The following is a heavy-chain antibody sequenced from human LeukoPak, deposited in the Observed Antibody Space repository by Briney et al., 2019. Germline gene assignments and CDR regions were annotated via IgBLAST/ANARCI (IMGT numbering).Heavy chain of an antibody. CDR3: AKDDIVVVPAALDY. J-gene: IGHJ4*02. CDR1: GFTFDDYA. CDR2: ISWNSGSI. Sequence: PGRSLRLSCAASGFTFDDYAMHWVRQAPGKGLEWVSGISWNSGSIGYADSVKGRFTISRDNSKNTLYLQMNSLRAEDTAVYYCAKDDIVVVPAALDYWGQGTLVTVSS. D-gene: IGHD2-2*01. V-gene: IGHV3-9*01.